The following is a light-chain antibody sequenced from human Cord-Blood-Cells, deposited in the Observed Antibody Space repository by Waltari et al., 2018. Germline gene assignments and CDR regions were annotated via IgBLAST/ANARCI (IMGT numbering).Light chain of an antibody. V-gene: IGLV2-14*01. CDR2: DVS. Sequence: QSALTQPASVSGSPGQSITISCTGTSSDVGGYNYVSWYQQHPGKAPKPLIYDVSNRPSGVSNRFSGSKSGNTASLTISGLQAEDEADYYCSSYTSSRVFGGGTKLTVL. J-gene: IGLJ3*02. CDR3: SSYTSSRV. CDR1: SSDVGGYNY.